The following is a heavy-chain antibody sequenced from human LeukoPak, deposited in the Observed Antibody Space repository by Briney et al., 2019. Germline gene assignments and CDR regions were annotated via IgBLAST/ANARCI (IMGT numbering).Heavy chain of an antibody. J-gene: IGHJ4*02. CDR1: GFTFSSYA. Sequence: GGSLRLSCAASGFTFSSYAMSWVRQAPGKGLEWVSAISGSGGSTYYADSVKGRFTISRDNSKNTLYLQMNSLRAEDTAVYYCAKKASWYYDSSGYPLDYWGQGTLVTVSS. CDR2: ISGSGGST. V-gene: IGHV3-23*01. D-gene: IGHD3-22*01. CDR3: AKKASWYYDSSGYPLDY.